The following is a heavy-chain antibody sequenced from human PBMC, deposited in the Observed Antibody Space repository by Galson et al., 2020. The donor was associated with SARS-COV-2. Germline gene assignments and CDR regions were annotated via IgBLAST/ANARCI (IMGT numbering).Heavy chain of an antibody. V-gene: IGHV4-61*02. J-gene: IGHJ3*02. CDR2: IYTSGST. CDR1: GGSISSGSYY. D-gene: IGHD6-13*01. CDR3: ARDLSSWDDGFGI. Sequence: SATLSLTCTVSGGSISSGSYYWSWIRQPAGKGLEWIGRIYTSGSTNYNPSLKSRVTISVDTSKNQFSLKLSSVTAADTAVDYCARDLSSWDDGFGIWGQGTMGTVS.